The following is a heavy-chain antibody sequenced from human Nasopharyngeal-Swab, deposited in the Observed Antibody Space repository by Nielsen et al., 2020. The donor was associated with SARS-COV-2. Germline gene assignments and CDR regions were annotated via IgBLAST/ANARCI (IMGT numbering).Heavy chain of an antibody. CDR3: AREESDSFDY. CDR1: GFTFSDYY. J-gene: IGHJ4*02. CDR2: ISSSSSYT. D-gene: IGHD2-21*01. Sequence: GESLKISCAASGFTFSDYYMSWIRQAPGKGLEWVSYISSSSSYTNYADSVKGRFTISRGNAKNSLYLQMNSLRAEDTAVYYCAREESDSFDYWGQGTLVTVSS. V-gene: IGHV3-11*06.